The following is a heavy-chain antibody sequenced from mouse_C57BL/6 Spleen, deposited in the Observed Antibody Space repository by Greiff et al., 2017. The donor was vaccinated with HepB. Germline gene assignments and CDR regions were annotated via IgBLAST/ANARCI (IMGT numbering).Heavy chain of an antibody. CDR3: ARGDDYDPYYFDY. Sequence: QVQLKQPGAELVKPGASVKMSCKASGYTFTSYWITWVKQRPGQGLEWIGDIYPGSGSTNYNEKFKSKATLTVDTSSSTAYMQLSSLTSEDSAVYYCARGDDYDPYYFDYWGQGTTLTVSS. CDR1: GYTFTSYW. V-gene: IGHV1-55*01. D-gene: IGHD2-4*01. CDR2: IYPGSGST. J-gene: IGHJ2*01.